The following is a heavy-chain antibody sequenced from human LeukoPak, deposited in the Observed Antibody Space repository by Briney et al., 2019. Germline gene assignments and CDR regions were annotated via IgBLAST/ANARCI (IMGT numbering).Heavy chain of an antibody. V-gene: IGHV1-18*01. CDR2: INTYNGNT. D-gene: IGHD1-7*01. J-gene: IGHJ4*02. CDR3: ARDKSGTEFDH. CDR1: VYIFSNYG. Sequence: GASVNVSCKASVYIFSNYGISWVRQAPGQGLEWMGWINTYNGNTNYAQKLQGRVTMTTDTSTSTAYMELRSLGSDDTAVYYCARDKSGTEFDHWGQGTLVTVSS.